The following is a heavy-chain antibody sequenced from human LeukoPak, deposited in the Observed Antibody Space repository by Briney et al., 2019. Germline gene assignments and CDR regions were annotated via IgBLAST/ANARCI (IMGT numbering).Heavy chain of an antibody. CDR3: ARKENILTGYYDH. V-gene: IGHV3-21*01. Sequence: GGSLRLSCAASGFTFSTYTMNWLRQAPGKGLEWVSSISSDSNYIYYADSVKGRFTISRDNAWNSLYLQMNSLRAEDTAVYYCARKENILTGYYDHWGQGTLVTVSS. D-gene: IGHD3-9*01. CDR2: ISSDSNYI. CDR1: GFTFSTYT. J-gene: IGHJ5*02.